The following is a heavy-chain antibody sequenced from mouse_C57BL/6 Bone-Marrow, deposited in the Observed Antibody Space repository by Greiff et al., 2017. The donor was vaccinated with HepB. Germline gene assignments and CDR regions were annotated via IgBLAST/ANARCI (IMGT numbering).Heavy chain of an antibody. D-gene: IGHD1-1*01. J-gene: IGHJ2*01. CDR1: GYTFTSYW. Sequence: QVQLQQPGAELVMPGASVKLSCKASGYTFTSYWMHWVKQRPGQGLEWIGEIDPSDSYTNYNQKFKGKSTLTVDKSSSTAYMQLSSLTSEDSAVYYCARLCQFITTVVARYYFDYWGQGTTLTVSS. CDR3: ARLCQFITTVVARYYFDY. CDR2: IDPSDSYT. V-gene: IGHV1-69*01.